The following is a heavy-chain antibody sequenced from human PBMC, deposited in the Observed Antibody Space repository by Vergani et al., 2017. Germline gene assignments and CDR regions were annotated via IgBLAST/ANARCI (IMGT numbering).Heavy chain of an antibody. CDR1: GFTFSSYS. Sequence: EVQLVESGGGLVKPGGSLRLSCAASGFTFSSYSMNWVRQAPGKGLEWVSSISSSSSYIYYADSVKGRFTISRDNAKNSLYLQMNSLRAEDTAVYYCARDSTTGYSSCWLCTRYYCMDVWGQGTTVTVSS. CDR2: ISSSSSYI. V-gene: IGHV3-21*01. D-gene: IGHD6-19*01. J-gene: IGHJ6*02. CDR3: ARDSTTGYSSCWLCTRYYCMDV.